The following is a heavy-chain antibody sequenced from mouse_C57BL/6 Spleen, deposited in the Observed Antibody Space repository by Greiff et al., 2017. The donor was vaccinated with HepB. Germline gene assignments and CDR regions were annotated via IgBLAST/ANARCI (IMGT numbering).Heavy chain of an antibody. D-gene: IGHD3-1*01. CDR2: ISDGGSYT. Sequence: EVQLVESGGGLVKPGGSLKLSCAASGFTFSSYAMSWVRQTPEKRLEWVATISDGGSYTYYPDNVKGRFTISRDNAKNNLYLQMSHLKSEDTAMYYCARDGASRDYYAMDYWGQGTSVTVSS. V-gene: IGHV5-4*01. CDR3: ARDGASRDYYAMDY. J-gene: IGHJ4*01. CDR1: GFTFSSYA.